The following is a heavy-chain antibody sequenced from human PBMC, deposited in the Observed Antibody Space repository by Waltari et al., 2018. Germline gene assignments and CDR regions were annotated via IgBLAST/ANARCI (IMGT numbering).Heavy chain of an antibody. CDR3: AEGGDYGESYFDY. J-gene: IGHJ4*02. V-gene: IGHV3-9*01. CDR1: GFTFDDYA. Sequence: EVQLVESGGGLVQPGRSLRLSCAASGFTFDDYALHWVRQAPGKALEWVSGISWNSGSIGYADSVKGRFTISRDNAKNSLYLQMNSLRAEDTAVYYCAEGGDYGESYFDYWGQGTLVTVSS. D-gene: IGHD4-17*01. CDR2: ISWNSGSI.